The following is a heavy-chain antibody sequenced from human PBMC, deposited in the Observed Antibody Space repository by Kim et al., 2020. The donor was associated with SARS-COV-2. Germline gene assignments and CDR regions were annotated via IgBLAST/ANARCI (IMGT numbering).Heavy chain of an antibody. V-gene: IGHV3-74*01. D-gene: IGHD3-22*01. CDR3: IKGTSYFASKFDS. J-gene: IGHJ5*01. Sequence: YADAVKGLFPLSGDNAKNTLYLQMNTLSAEGTAIYYCIKGTSYFASKFDSWGQGTLVTVSS.